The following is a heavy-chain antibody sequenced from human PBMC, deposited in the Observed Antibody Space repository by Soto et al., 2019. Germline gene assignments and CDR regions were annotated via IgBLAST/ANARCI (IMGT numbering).Heavy chain of an antibody. J-gene: IGHJ6*02. D-gene: IGHD5-18*01. CDR3: AKDVQRWLQRYGMDV. V-gene: IGHV3-9*01. CDR2: ISWNSGSI. Sequence: EVQLVESGGGLVQPGRSLRLSCAASGFTFDDYAMHWVRQAPGKGLEWVSGISWNSGSIGYADSVKGRFTISRDNAKKSLYLQMNSLRAEDTALYYCAKDVQRWLQRYGMDVWGQGTTVTVSS. CDR1: GFTFDDYA.